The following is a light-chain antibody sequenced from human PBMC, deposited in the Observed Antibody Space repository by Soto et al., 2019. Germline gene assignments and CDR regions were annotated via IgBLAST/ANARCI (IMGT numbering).Light chain of an antibody. Sequence: QSALTQPASVSGSPGQSITISCTGTSSDVGSYNVVSWYQQHPGKAPKLMIYEVSKRPSGVSNRFSGSKSGNTASLTISGLQAEDEADYYCCSYAGSSTSYVFGTGTKVTVL. CDR2: EVS. CDR3: CSYAGSSTSYV. CDR1: SSDVGSYNV. V-gene: IGLV2-23*02. J-gene: IGLJ1*01.